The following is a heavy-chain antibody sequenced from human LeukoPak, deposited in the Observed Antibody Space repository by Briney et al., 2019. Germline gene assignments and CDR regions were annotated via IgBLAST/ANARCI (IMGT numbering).Heavy chain of an antibody. J-gene: IGHJ6*03. CDR2: ISSGGSTI. CDR1: GFTFSSYE. Sequence: GGSLRLSCAAAGFTFSSYEMNWVRQAPGKGMGWVSYISSGGSTIYYADSVKGRFTISRDNAQNSLYLQMNSLRAEDTAVYYCARLRGYENLSYYYSYMDVWGKGTTVTISS. V-gene: IGHV3-48*03. CDR3: ARLRGYENLSYYYSYMDV. D-gene: IGHD5-18*01.